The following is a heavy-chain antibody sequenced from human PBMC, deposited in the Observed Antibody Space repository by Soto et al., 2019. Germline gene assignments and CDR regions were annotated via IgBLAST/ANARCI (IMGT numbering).Heavy chain of an antibody. Sequence: QVQLVESGGGVVQPGRSLRLSCAASGFTFSSYGMHWVRQAPGKGLEWVAVISYDGSNKYYADSVKGRFTISRDNSKKALYLLMNGLRAEDTAVYYCAKELHYSPDDFVVVLAATQSVWSYYGMDVWGQGTTVTVSS. V-gene: IGHV3-30*18. CDR1: GFTFSSYG. D-gene: IGHD2-15*01. CDR3: AKELHYSPDDFVVVLAATQSVWSYYGMDV. J-gene: IGHJ6*02. CDR2: ISYDGSNK.